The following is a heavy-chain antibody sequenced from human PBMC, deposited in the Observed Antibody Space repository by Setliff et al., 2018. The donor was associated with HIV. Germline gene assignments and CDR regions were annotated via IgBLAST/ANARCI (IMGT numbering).Heavy chain of an antibody. J-gene: IGHJ3*02. CDR1: GYTFSSYG. D-gene: IGHD3-3*01. CDR3: ARGYYNFWSGYYDSRFPNPIDAFDI. Sequence: ASVKVSCKASGYTFSSYGISWVRRAPGQGVEWMGWISAYNGNTNYAQKLQGRVTMTTDTSTSTAYMELRSLRSDDTAVYYCARGYYNFWSGYYDSRFPNPIDAFDIWGQGTMGTVSS. V-gene: IGHV1-18*01. CDR2: ISAYNGNT.